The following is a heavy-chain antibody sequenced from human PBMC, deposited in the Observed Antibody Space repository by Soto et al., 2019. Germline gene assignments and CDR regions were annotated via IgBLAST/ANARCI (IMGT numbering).Heavy chain of an antibody. D-gene: IGHD3-22*01. Sequence: GASVKVSCKASGYTFTSYGISWVRQAPGQGLEWMGWNSAYNGNTNYAQKLQGRVTMTTDTSTSTAYMELRSLRSDDTAVYYCARDLEVTMIVVVSMDVWGQGTTVTVS. J-gene: IGHJ6*02. CDR1: GYTFTSYG. CDR2: NSAYNGNT. V-gene: IGHV1-18*01. CDR3: ARDLEVTMIVVVSMDV.